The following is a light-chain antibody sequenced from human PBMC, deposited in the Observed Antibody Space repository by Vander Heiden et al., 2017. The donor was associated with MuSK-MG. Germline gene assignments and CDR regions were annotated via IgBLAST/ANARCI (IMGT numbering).Light chain of an antibody. CDR2: EVS. J-gene: IGLJ1*01. V-gene: IGLV2-14*01. CDR3: SSYTSSSTYV. Sequence: QSALTQPASVSGSPGQSIIISCTGTSSDVGGYNYVSWYQQHPGRAPKVMIYEVSNRPSGVSNRFSGSKSGNTASLTISGLQAEDEADYYCSSYTSSSTYVFGTGTKVTVL. CDR1: SSDVGGYNY.